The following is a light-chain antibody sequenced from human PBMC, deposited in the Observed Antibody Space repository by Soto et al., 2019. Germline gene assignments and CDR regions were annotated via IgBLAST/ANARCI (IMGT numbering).Light chain of an antibody. J-gene: IGKJ1*01. Sequence: EIVLTQSPATLSVSPGGRATLSCRASQSFGSSYLAWYQQKPGQAPRLLIFGASRRATGIPDRFSGSGSGTDFTLTISRLEPEDFAVYYCQQYDGSPWTFGQGTKVDIK. CDR1: QSFGSSY. V-gene: IGKV3-20*01. CDR3: QQYDGSPWT. CDR2: GAS.